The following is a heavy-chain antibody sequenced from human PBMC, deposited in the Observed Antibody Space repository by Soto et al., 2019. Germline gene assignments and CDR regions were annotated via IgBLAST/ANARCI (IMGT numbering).Heavy chain of an antibody. CDR2: INQDGSER. CDR3: ARGDIVVVVAAGGMDV. CDR1: GFTFSSYG. V-gene: IGHV3-7*01. J-gene: IGHJ6*02. D-gene: IGHD2-15*01. Sequence: GGSLRLSCAASGFTFSSYGMHWVRQAPGKGLEWLANINQDGSERTHVDSVKGRFTVSRDNAKNSLYLEMNRLRAEDTAVYYCARGDIVVVVAAGGMDVWGQGTTVTVSS.